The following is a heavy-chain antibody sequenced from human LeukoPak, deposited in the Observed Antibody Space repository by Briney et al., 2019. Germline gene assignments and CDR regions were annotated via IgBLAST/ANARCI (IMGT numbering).Heavy chain of an antibody. Sequence: SSETLSLTCTVSGYSISSGYYWGWIRQPPGKGLEWIGSFYHSGSTYYNPSLKSRVTVSPYTSKNQFSLKLSSVTAADTAVYYCARVRRVGATPFDYWGQGTLVTVSS. CDR2: FYHSGST. CDR1: GYSISSGYY. D-gene: IGHD1-26*01. CDR3: ARVRRVGATPFDY. V-gene: IGHV4-38-2*02. J-gene: IGHJ4*02.